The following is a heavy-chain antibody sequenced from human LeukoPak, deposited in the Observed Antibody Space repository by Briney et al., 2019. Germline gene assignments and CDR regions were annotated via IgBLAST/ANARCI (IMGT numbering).Heavy chain of an antibody. Sequence: GGSLRLSCAASGVTFSTYNTNWVRQAPGKGLEWVSSISSSSSYIYYADSVKGRFTISRDNAKNSLYLQMNSLRAEDTAVYYCTRDLREWELIFDYWGQGTLVTVSS. CDR1: GVTFSTYN. CDR3: TRDLREWELIFDY. CDR2: ISSSSSYI. D-gene: IGHD1-26*01. J-gene: IGHJ4*02. V-gene: IGHV3-21*01.